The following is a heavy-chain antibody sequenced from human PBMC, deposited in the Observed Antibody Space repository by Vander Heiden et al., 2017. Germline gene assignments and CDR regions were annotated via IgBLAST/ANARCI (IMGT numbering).Heavy chain of an antibody. Sequence: FSNYWMSWVRQAPGKGLEWAANKKQDGSEIYYLDSVKGRFTISRDNAKNSLFLHMNSLRAEDTAVYYCARVANRPGLDFDYWGQGTLVIVSS. D-gene: IGHD7-27*01. J-gene: IGHJ4*02. CDR3: ARVANRPGLDFDY. CDR2: KKQDGSEI. CDR1: FSNYW. V-gene: IGHV3-7*01.